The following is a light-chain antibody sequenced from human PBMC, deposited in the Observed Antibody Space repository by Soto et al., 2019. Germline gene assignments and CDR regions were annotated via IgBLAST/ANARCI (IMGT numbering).Light chain of an antibody. Sequence: QSVLTQPPSVSGAPGQRVTISCAGSSSNIGAGYDVHWYQVLPGEAPKFVIYHNTDRPSGVPDRFSGSKSGTSASLAITGLQAEDEADYYCQSYDTSLSAWVFGGGTKLTVL. CDR1: SSNIGAGYD. CDR2: HNT. CDR3: QSYDTSLSAWV. V-gene: IGLV1-40*01. J-gene: IGLJ3*02.